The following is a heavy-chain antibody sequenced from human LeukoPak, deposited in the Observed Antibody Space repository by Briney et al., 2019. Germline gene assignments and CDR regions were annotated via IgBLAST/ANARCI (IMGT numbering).Heavy chain of an antibody. V-gene: IGHV3-33*08. Sequence: GGSLRLSCAASGFTVSSNYMSWVRQAPGKGLEWVAVIWYDGSNKYYADSVKGRFTISRDNSKNTLYLQMNSLRAEDTAVYYCARDTDYGDYRYYFDYWGQGTLVTVSS. CDR1: GFTVSSNY. D-gene: IGHD4-17*01. CDR2: IWYDGSNK. J-gene: IGHJ4*02. CDR3: ARDTDYGDYRYYFDY.